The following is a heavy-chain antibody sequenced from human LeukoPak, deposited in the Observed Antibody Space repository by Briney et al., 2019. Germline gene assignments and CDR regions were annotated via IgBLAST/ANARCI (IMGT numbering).Heavy chain of an antibody. Sequence: GGSLRLSCAASGFTFSSYAMHWVRQAPGKGLEWVAVISYDGSNKYYADSVKGRFTISRDNSKNTLYLQMNSLRAEDTAVYYCARGDGDYGSVFDYWGQGTLVTVSS. CDR2: ISYDGSNK. CDR3: ARGDGDYGSVFDY. CDR1: GFTFSSYA. V-gene: IGHV3-30-3*01. J-gene: IGHJ4*02. D-gene: IGHD3-10*01.